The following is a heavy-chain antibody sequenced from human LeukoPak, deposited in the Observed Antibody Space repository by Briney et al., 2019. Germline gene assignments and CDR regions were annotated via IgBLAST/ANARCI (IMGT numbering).Heavy chain of an antibody. Sequence: ASVKVSCKASGYTFTSYDINWVRQATGQGLEWMGWMNPNSGNTGYAQKFQGRVTMTRNTSISTAYMELSSLRSEDTAVYYCARGSEMATNGDDWFDPWGQGTLVTVSS. CDR1: GYTFTSYD. V-gene: IGHV1-8*01. D-gene: IGHD5-24*01. CDR2: MNPNSGNT. CDR3: ARGSEMATNGDDWFDP. J-gene: IGHJ5*02.